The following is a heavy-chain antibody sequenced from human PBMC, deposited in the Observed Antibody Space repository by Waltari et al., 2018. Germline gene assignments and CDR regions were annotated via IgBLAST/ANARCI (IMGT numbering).Heavy chain of an antibody. Sequence: QVQLVQSGAEVKKPGASVKVSCKASGYTSTSYAMHWVRQAPGQRLEWMGWINAGNGNTKYSQKFQGRVTITRDTSASTAYMELSSLRSEDTAVYYCARVGQLQGSGSYSGDFQHWGQGTLVTVSS. V-gene: IGHV1-3*01. CDR3: ARVGQLQGSGSYSGDFQH. D-gene: IGHD1-26*01. CDR1: GYTSTSYA. J-gene: IGHJ1*01. CDR2: INAGNGNT.